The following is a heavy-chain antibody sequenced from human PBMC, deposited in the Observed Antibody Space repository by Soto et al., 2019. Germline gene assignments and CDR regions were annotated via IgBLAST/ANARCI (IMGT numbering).Heavy chain of an antibody. CDR2: ISGSGGST. V-gene: IGHV3-23*01. Sequence: EVQLLESGGGLVQPGGSLRLSCAASGFTFSSYAMSWVRQTPGKGLEWVSVISGSGGSTYYADSVKGRFTISRDNSKNTVYLQMNSLRAEDAAVYYCERDDRRDAYNANSDHWGQGTLLTVSS. J-gene: IGHJ4*02. CDR3: ERDDRRDAYNANSDH. CDR1: GFTFSSYA. D-gene: IGHD1-1*01.